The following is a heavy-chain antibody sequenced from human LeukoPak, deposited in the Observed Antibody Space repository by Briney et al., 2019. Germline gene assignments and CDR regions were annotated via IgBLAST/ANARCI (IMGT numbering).Heavy chain of an antibody. CDR3: ARDRPDYGVDY. CDR1: GFTVSSNY. V-gene: IGHV3-53*01. Sequence: GGSLRLSCAASGFTVSSNYMSWVRQAPGKGLEWVSVIYSGGSTYYADSVKGRFTISRDNSKNTLYLQMDSLRAEDTAVYYCARDRPDYGVDYWGQGTLVTVSS. D-gene: IGHD4-17*01. CDR2: IYSGGST. J-gene: IGHJ4*02.